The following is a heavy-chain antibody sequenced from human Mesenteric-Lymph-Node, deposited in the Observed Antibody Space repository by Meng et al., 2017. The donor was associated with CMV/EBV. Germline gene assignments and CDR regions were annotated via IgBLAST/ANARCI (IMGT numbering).Heavy chain of an antibody. Sequence: LRLSCAISGDSVSSNSAIWNWIRQSPSRGLEWLGRTYYRSGWYSDYAVSVKSRMTIIADTSKNQFSLHLNSVTPEDTAVYYCARETATYYPTLDYWGQGTPVTVSS. D-gene: IGHD2-15*01. CDR3: ARETATYYPTLDY. CDR2: TYYRSGWYS. CDR1: GDSVSSNSAI. J-gene: IGHJ4*02. V-gene: IGHV6-1*01.